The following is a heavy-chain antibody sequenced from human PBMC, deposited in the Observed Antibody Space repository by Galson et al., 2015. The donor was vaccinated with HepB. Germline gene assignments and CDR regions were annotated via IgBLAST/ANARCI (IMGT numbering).Heavy chain of an antibody. CDR2: IYYSGNT. D-gene: IGHD2-2*01. CDR3: ARVGVPAAIGDRFDP. J-gene: IGHJ5*02. V-gene: IGHV4-39*01. Sequence: SETLSLTCTVSGGSISSSSYYWGWIRRPPGKGLEWIGSIYYSGNTYYNPSLKSRVTISVDTSKNQFSLKLSSVTATDTAVYYCARVGVPAAIGDRFDPWGQGTLVTVSS. CDR1: GGSISSSSYY.